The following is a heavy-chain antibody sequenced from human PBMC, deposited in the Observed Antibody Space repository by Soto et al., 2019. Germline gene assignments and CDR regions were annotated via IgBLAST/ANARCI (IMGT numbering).Heavy chain of an antibody. CDR2: IIPIFGTA. V-gene: IGHV1-69*06. J-gene: IGHJ6*02. D-gene: IGHD3-9*01. CDR1: GGTFSSYA. Sequence: EASVKVSCKASGGTFSSYAISWVRQAPGQGLEWMGGIIPIFGTANYAQKFQGRVTITADKSTSTAYMELSSLRSEDTAVYYCARQEYFDSPYYYGMDVWGQGTTVTVSS. CDR3: ARQEYFDSPYYYGMDV.